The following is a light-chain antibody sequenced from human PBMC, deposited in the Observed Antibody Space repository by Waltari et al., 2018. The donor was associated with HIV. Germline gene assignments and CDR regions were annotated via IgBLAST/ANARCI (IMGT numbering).Light chain of an antibody. CDR2: SAT. CDR1: QNINTY. V-gene: IGKV1-39*01. J-gene: IGKJ3*01. CDR3: QQSYTSPT. Sequence: DIQMTQSPSSLSASIGDRVTIACRASQNINTYLNWYQQKSGKAPRALLSSATTLQSVVPSRVSGSGSGTDFTLTITDLQPEDFATYCWQQSYTSPTFGPGTTVDLK.